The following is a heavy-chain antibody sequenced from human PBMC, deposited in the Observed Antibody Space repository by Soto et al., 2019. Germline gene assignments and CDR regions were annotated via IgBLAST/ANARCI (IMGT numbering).Heavy chain of an antibody. D-gene: IGHD6-13*01. V-gene: IGHV4-59*01. CDR2: IYYSGST. CDR3: AIGASVAARTNWFYP. J-gene: IGHJ5*02. CDR1: AGSISSYY. Sequence: SETRSLTWRVSAGSISSYYWSLIRHPPGKGLEWIGYIYYSGSTNYNPSLKSRVTISVDTSKNQFSLKLSSVTAADTAVYFCAIGASVAARTNWFYPWGQGTLDTGS.